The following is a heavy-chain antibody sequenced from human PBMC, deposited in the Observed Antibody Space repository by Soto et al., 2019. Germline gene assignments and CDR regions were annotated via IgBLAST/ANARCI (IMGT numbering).Heavy chain of an antibody. D-gene: IGHD1-26*01. V-gene: IGHV1-69*06. CDR2: IIPTFGTP. J-gene: IGHJ4*02. Sequence: QVQLVQSGTVVQRRGSSVKVSCQASGGTFSSHGMAWVRQAPGQGLEWMGGIIPTFGTPTYAPKFQGRVTITAATSTNTAYMELSTLRSEHTGIYYCASARSTQYFDFRGPGTLITVSS. CDR1: GGTFSSHG. CDR3: ASARSTQYFDF.